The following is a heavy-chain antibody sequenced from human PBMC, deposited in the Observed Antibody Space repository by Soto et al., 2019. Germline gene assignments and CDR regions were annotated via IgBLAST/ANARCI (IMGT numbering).Heavy chain of an antibody. CDR2: ISGSGGST. J-gene: IGHJ4*02. D-gene: IGHD3-22*01. Sequence: GGSLRLSCAASGFTFSSYAMSWVRQAPGKGLEWVSAISGSGGSTYYADSVKGRFTISRDNSKNTLYLQMNSLRAEDTAVYYCAKERRYYYDSSGYYVFDYWGQGTLVTVSS. CDR1: GFTFSSYA. CDR3: AKERRYYYDSSGYYVFDY. V-gene: IGHV3-23*01.